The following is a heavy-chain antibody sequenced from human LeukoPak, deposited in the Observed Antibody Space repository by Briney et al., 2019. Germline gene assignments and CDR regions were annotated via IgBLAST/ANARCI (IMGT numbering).Heavy chain of an antibody. CDR1: GGTFSSYA. J-gene: IGHJ4*02. CDR2: IIPIFGTA. Sequence: SVKVSCKASGGTFSSYAISWVRQAPGQGLEWMGGIIPIFGTANYAQKFQGRVTITADESTSTAYMELSSLRSEDTAVYYCASLGYYDSSGYYPPLFNYWGQGTLVTVSS. CDR3: ASLGYYDSSGYYPPLFNY. V-gene: IGHV1-69*13. D-gene: IGHD3-22*01.